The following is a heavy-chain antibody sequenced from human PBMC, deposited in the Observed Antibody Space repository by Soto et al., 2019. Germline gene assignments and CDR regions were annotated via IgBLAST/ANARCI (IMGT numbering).Heavy chain of an antibody. Sequence: SVKVSCKASGFTFTKSAMQWVRQARGQRLEWMGWIVVGSGNTNYAQKFQERVTITRDMSTSTAYMKLSGLRSEDTAVYYCAAAVLVGTTWTDGMDVWGQGTTVTVSS. CDR1: GFTFTKSA. J-gene: IGHJ6*02. D-gene: IGHD1-26*01. V-gene: IGHV1-58*02. CDR2: IVVGSGNT. CDR3: AAAVLVGTTWTDGMDV.